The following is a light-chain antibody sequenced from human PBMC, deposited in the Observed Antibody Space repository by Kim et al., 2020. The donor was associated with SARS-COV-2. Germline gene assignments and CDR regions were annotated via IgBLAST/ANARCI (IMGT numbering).Light chain of an antibody. CDR1: SSNIENNG. J-gene: IGLJ1*01. CDR3: AAWDDSLNGYV. V-gene: IGLV1-36*01. Sequence: QRVTISCSGSSSNIENNGVSWYQQVPGKAPKLLIYYDDLLASGVSGRFSGSKSGSSASLAISGLQSEDEADYYCAAWDDSLNGYVFGTGTKVTAL. CDR2: YDD.